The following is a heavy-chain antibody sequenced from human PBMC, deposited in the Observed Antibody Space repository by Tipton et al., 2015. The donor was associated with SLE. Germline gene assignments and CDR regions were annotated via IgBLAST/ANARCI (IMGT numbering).Heavy chain of an antibody. CDR1: GGSISGYY. CDR3: ARQPVYYYYYMDV. CDR2: IYSTGST. V-gene: IGHV4-59*08. J-gene: IGHJ6*03. Sequence: TLSLTCTVSGGSISGYYWSWIRQPPGKGLEWIGYIYSTGSTKYNPSLKSRVTISVDTSKNQFSLKLSSVTAADTAVYYCARQPVYYYYYMDVWGKGTTVTVSS.